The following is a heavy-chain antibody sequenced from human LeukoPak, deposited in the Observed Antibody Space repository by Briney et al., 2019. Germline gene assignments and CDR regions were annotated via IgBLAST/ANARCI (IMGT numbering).Heavy chain of an antibody. D-gene: IGHD1-14*01. CDR2: INHSGST. V-gene: IGHV4-34*01. Sequence: PSETLSLTCAVYGGSFSGYYWSWIRQPPGKGLEWIGEINHSGSTNYNPSLKSRVTISADTSKNQFSLQLNSVTPEDTAVYYCARDTGVRPRVAHFDYWGQGTLVTVSS. J-gene: IGHJ4*02. CDR1: GGSFSGYY. CDR3: ARDTGVRPRVAHFDY.